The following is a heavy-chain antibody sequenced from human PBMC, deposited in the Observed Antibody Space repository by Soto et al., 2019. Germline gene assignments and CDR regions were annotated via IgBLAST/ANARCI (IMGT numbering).Heavy chain of an antibody. D-gene: IGHD2-15*01. CDR2: ITQAGSER. CDR3: ARGYIVLVVAAGGMDV. CDR1: GFTFTNYW. Sequence: PGRSLILSCVASGFTFTNYWMTWVRQAPSQGLEWVAKITQAGSERTHVDSVKGRVTVSRDNAKNSLYLEMNRLRAEDTAVYYCARGYIVLVVAAGGMDVWGQGTTVTDSS. V-gene: IGHV3-7*01. J-gene: IGHJ6*02.